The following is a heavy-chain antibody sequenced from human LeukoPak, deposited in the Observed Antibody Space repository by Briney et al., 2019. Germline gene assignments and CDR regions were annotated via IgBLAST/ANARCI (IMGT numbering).Heavy chain of an antibody. V-gene: IGHV3-21*01. CDR3: ARDVPPDYDFWSDSNWFDP. CDR1: GFTFSSYS. D-gene: IGHD3-3*01. CDR2: ISSSSSYI. Sequence: PGGSLRLSCAASGFTFSSYSMNWVRQAPGKGLEWVSSISSSSSYIYYADSVKGRFTISRDNAKNSLYLQMNSLRAEDTAVYYCARDVPPDYDFWSDSNWFDPWGQGTLVTVSS. J-gene: IGHJ5*02.